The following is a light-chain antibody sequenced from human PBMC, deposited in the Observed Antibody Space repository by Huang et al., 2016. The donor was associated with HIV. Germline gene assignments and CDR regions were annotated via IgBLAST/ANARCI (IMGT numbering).Light chain of an antibody. V-gene: IGKV4-1*01. CDR2: WAT. J-gene: IGKJ2*02. CDR3: QQYYSTPCT. Sequence: IVMTQSPDSLTVSVGGRATFDCRSSQNIFYSSTNKNYLAWYQPKPGKSPQLLIYWATARESGAPDRFTGSGSETDFTLTINNVQAEDVAIYYCQQYYSTPCTFGQGTRLEI. CDR1: QNIFYSSTNKNY.